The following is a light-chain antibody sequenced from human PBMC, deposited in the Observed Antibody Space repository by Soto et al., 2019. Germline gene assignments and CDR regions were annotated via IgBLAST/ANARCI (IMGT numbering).Light chain of an antibody. CDR2: TND. Sequence: QSVLTQPPSASGTPGQRVTISCSGSSSNIGSTTVSWFQLLPGTAPKLLISTNDQRPSGVPDRFSGSKSGTSASLAISGLQSEDDADYYCAAWDDSINGFVFGTGTKVTVL. CDR3: AAWDDSINGFV. V-gene: IGLV1-44*01. CDR1: SSNIGSTT. J-gene: IGLJ1*01.